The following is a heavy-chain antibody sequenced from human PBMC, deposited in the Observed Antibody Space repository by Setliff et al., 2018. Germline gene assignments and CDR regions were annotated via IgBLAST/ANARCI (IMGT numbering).Heavy chain of an antibody. V-gene: IGHV4-61*02. CDR2: IYTGGST. CDR1: GDSINSGTYY. CDR3: ARGRGLEWLPESWFDP. D-gene: IGHD3-3*01. J-gene: IGHJ5*02. Sequence: PSETLSLTCSVSGDSINSGTYYWSWFRQSAGKGLEWIGRIYTGGSTNYNPSLKSRVTISLDTSKNHFSLTLTSVTAADTAVYYCARGRGLEWLPESWFDPWGQGTRVTVSS.